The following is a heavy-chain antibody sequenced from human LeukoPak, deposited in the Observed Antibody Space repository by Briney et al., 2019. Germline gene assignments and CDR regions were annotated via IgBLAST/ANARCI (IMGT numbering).Heavy chain of an antibody. V-gene: IGHV1-2*02. Sequence: GASVKVSCKASGYTFTGYYMHWVRQAPGQGLEWMGWINPNSGGTNYAQKFQGRVTMTRDTSISTAYMELSRLRSDDTAVYYCARDESITGTTSFDICGQGTMVTVSS. CDR1: GYTFTGYY. CDR3: ARDESITGTTSFDI. CDR2: INPNSGGT. D-gene: IGHD1-20*01. J-gene: IGHJ3*02.